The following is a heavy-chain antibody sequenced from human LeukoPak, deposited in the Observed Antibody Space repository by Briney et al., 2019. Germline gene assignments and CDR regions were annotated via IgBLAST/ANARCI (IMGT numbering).Heavy chain of an antibody. V-gene: IGHV4-59*12. J-gene: IGHJ4*02. CDR2: IYYSGST. CDR1: GGSISSYY. CDR3: ARVRYYYGSGPRYYFDY. D-gene: IGHD3-10*01. Sequence: SETLSLTCTVSGGSISSYYWSWIRQPPGKGLEWIGYIYYSGSTNYNPSLKSRVTISVDTSKNQFSLKLSSVTAADTAVYYCARVRYYYGSGPRYYFDYWGQGTLVTVSS.